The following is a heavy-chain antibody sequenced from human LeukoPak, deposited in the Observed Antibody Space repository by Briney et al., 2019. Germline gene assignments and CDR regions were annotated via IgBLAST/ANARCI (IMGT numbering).Heavy chain of an antibody. CDR2: ISGGGRTT. V-gene: IGHV3-23*01. D-gene: IGHD2-15*01. CDR1: GFTFSNHA. CDR3: AKNVVVKRYFDY. Sequence: GGSLGLSCAASGFTFSNHAMSWVRQAPGKGLQWVSVISGGGRTTEYADSVKGRFTISRDNSKNTLSLQMNSLRVEDTAIYYCAKNVVVKRYFDYWGQGTLVTVSS. J-gene: IGHJ4*02.